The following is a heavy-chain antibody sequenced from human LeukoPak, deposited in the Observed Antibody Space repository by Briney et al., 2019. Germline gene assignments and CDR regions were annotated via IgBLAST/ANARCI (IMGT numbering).Heavy chain of an antibody. CDR3: ARDVLSRYYYDSSGSPPYGMDV. V-gene: IGHV1-2*02. J-gene: IGHJ6*02. Sequence: GASVKVSCKAFGYTFIGYYIHWVRQAPGQGLEWMGWINPDSAGTKYAQKFQGRVTMTRDTSISTAYMELSRLRSDDTAVYYCARDVLSRYYYDSSGSPPYGMDVWGQGTTVTVSS. CDR1: GYTFIGYY. D-gene: IGHD3-22*01. CDR2: INPDSAGT.